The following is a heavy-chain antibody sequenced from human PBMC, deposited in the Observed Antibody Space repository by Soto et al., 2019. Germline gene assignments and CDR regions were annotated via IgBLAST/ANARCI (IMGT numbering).Heavy chain of an antibody. CDR1: SVSNAW. J-gene: IGHJ4*02. V-gene: IGHV3-15*07. D-gene: IGHD3-3*01. CDR2: IKSKTDGGTT. CDR3: TTRLKSIFGVVITHFDY. Sequence: SVSNAWMNWVRQAPGKGLEWVGRIKSKTDGGTTDYAAPVKDRFTISRDDSKNTLYLQMNSLKTEDTAVYYCTTRLKSIFGVVITHFDYWGQGTLVTVSS.